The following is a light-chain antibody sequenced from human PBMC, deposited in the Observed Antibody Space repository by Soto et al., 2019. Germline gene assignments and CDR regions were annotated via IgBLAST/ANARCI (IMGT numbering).Light chain of an antibody. J-gene: IGLJ3*02. V-gene: IGLV8-61*01. CDR3: VLYFGSGILV. CDR1: SGSVSTSYY. Sequence: QTVVTQEPSFSVSPGGTVTLTCGLSSGSVSTSYYPSWYQQTPGQAPRTLIYSTNTRSSGVPDRFSGSILGNKAALTITGAQADDESDYYCVLYFGSGILVFGGGTKLTVL. CDR2: STN.